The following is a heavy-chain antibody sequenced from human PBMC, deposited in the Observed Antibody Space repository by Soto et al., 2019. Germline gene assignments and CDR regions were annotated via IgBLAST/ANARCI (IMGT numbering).Heavy chain of an antibody. V-gene: IGHV3-30*18. CDR1: GFTFSSYG. CDR2: ISYDGSNK. CDR3: VKDRYIDY. J-gene: IGHJ4*02. Sequence: GGSLRLSCAASGFTFSSYGMHWVRQAPGKGLEWVAVISYDGSNKYYADSVKGRFTISRDNSKNTLYLQMNSLRAEDTAVYYCVKDRYIDYWGQGTLVTVSS.